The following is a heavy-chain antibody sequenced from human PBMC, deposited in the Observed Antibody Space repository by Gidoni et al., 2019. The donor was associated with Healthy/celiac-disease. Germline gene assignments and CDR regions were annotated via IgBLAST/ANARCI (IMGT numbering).Heavy chain of an antibody. CDR3: ARGLRTQLWFLDY. V-gene: IGHV3-33*01. J-gene: IGHJ4*02. D-gene: IGHD5-18*01. CDR2: IWNDGSNK. CDR1: GFIFSSYA. Sequence: QVQLVESGGGVGQPGRSLRLSCAASGFIFSSYAMHWVRQAPGKGLEWVAVIWNDGSNKYHADSVKGRISISRDNSKNTLYLQMNSLRAEDTAVYYCARGLRTQLWFLDYWGQGTLVTVSS.